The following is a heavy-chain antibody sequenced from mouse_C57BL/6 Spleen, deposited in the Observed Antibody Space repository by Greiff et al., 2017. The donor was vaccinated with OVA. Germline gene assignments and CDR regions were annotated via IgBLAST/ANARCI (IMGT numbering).Heavy chain of an antibody. Sequence: QVQLQQPGAELVKPGASVKLSCKASGYTFTSYWMHWVKQRPGQGLEWIGMIHPNSGSTNYNEKFKSKATLTVDKSSSTAYMQLSSLTSEDSPVYYCARAGDYDYDDAMDYWGQGTSVTVSS. CDR3: ARAGDYDYDDAMDY. V-gene: IGHV1-64*01. D-gene: IGHD2-4*01. CDR1: GYTFTSYW. CDR2: IHPNSGST. J-gene: IGHJ4*01.